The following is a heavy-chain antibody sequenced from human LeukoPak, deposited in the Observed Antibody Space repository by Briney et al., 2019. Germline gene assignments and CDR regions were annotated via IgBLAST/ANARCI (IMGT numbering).Heavy chain of an antibody. CDR3: ARVNGIAAAGANFDY. J-gene: IGHJ4*02. CDR2: INWNGGST. D-gene: IGHD6-13*01. Sequence: SGGSLRLSCAASGFTFDDYGMSWVRQAPGKGLEWVSGINWNGGSTGYADSVKGRFTISRDNAKNSLYLQMNSLRAEDTALYHCARVNGIAAAGANFDYWGQGTLVTVSS. CDR1: GFTFDDYG. V-gene: IGHV3-20*01.